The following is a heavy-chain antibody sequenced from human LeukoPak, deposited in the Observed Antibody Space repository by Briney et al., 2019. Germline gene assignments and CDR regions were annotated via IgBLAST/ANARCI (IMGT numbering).Heavy chain of an antibody. CDR2: FYTSGST. CDR3: ARDAYYYDISGYYRFDY. D-gene: IGHD3-22*01. Sequence: KTSETLSLTCTVSGCSISSYYWTWIRQPAGKGLEWIGRFYTSGSTNYNPSLKSRVTMSVDTSKNQFSLKLSSVTAADTAVYYCARDAYYYDISGYYRFDYWGQGPLVTVSP. V-gene: IGHV4-4*07. CDR1: GCSISSYY. J-gene: IGHJ4*02.